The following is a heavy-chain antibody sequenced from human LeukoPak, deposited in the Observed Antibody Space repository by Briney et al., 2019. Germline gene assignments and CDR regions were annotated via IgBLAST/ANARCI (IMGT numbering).Heavy chain of an antibody. CDR2: ISSSGTTI. D-gene: IGHD3-22*01. CDR1: GFTFSSYE. V-gene: IGHV3-48*03. CDR3: AREGSGYYYY. J-gene: IGHJ4*02. Sequence: GGSMRLSCAASGFTFSSYEMNWVRQAQGKGLEWVSYISSSGTTIYYAASVKGRFTISRDNANNSLFLQMSSLRAEDTAVYYCAREGSGYYYYWGQGTLVTVSS.